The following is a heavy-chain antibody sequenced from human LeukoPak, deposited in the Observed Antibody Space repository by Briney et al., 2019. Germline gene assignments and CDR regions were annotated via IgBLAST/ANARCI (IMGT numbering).Heavy chain of an antibody. Sequence: SETLSLTSTVAGGSMTNSVYYRGWIRQPPGKGLEWIGSIYYNGSTYYNPSLKSRVTISVDTSKKRFSLRLTSVTAADSAFYYCAREGSGSLFYYGMDVWCQGTTVTVSS. J-gene: IGHJ6*02. D-gene: IGHD3-10*01. CDR3: AREGSGSLFYYGMDV. CDR2: IYYNGST. CDR1: GGSMTNSVYY. V-gene: IGHV4-39*02.